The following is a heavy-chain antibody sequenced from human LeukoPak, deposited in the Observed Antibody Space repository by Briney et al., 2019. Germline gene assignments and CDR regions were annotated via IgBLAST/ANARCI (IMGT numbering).Heavy chain of an antibody. V-gene: IGHV4-38-2*02. CDR1: GDSIRRGFY. CDR2: MFHSGST. J-gene: IGHJ4*02. Sequence: SETLSLTCTVSGDSIRRGFYWGWIRQPPGKGLEWIGSMFHSGSTYPNPSLRSRISISVDTSKNQFYLTLSSVSAADTAMYYCAREAARPSFAYWGQGSLVTVSS. D-gene: IGHD6-6*01. CDR3: AREAARPSFAY.